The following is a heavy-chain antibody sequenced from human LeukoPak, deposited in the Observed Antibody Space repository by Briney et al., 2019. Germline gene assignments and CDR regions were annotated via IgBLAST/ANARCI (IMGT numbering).Heavy chain of an antibody. Sequence: GGSLRLSCAASGFTFSSYAMSWVRQAPGKGLEWVSAISGSGGSTYYADSVKGRFTISRDNSKNTLYLQMNSLRAEDTAVYYCAKGGSGLDYYYDSSGYTQFDYWGQGTLVTVSS. J-gene: IGHJ4*02. CDR1: GFTFSSYA. CDR3: AKGGSGLDYYYDSSGYTQFDY. D-gene: IGHD3-22*01. CDR2: ISGSGGST. V-gene: IGHV3-23*01.